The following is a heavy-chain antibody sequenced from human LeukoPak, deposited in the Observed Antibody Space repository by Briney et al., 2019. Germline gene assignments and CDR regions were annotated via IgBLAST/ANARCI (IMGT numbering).Heavy chain of an antibody. J-gene: IGHJ4*02. CDR2: ISSSGSTK. CDR3: ATGSGWYWNYFDY. Sequence: GGSQRLPRAASGFTFNSYEMNWVREAPGKGLEGVSYISSSGSTKYYADSVKGRFTISRDNAKNSLYLQMNSLRAEDTAVYYCATGSGWYWNYFDYWGQGTLVTVSS. CDR1: GFTFNSYE. V-gene: IGHV3-48*03. D-gene: IGHD6-19*01.